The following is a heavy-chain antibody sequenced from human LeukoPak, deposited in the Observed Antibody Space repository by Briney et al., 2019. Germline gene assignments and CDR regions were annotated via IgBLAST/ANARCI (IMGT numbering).Heavy chain of an antibody. J-gene: IGHJ4*02. CDR1: CGSVTSGSYY. CDR3: AREVSGGSVDFDY. Sequence: SETLSLTCTLSCGSVTSGSYYWSWIRQPPGKGLEWIGCIHYSGITNYNPSLKSRVTISVDTSKNQFCLRLRSVTAADTAVYYCAREVSGGSVDFDYWGQGALVTVSS. V-gene: IGHV4-61*01. D-gene: IGHD2-15*01. CDR2: IHYSGIT.